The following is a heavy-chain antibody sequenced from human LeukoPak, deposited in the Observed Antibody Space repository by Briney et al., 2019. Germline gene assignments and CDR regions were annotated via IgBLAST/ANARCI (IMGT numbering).Heavy chain of an antibody. CDR3: ARTRYSSGYYATTFDY. CDR1: GFTFSDYY. J-gene: IGHJ4*02. Sequence: GGSLRLSCAASGFTFSDYYMSWIRQAPGKGLEWVSYISSSGSTIYYADSVKGRFTISRDNAKNSLYLQMNSLRAEDTAAYYCARTRYSSGYYATTFDYWGQGTLVTVSS. V-gene: IGHV3-11*01. CDR2: ISSSGSTI. D-gene: IGHD3-22*01.